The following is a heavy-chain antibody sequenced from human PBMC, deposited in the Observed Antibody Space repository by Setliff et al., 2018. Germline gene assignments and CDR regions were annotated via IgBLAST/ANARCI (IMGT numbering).Heavy chain of an antibody. J-gene: IGHJ6*03. D-gene: IGHD5-18*01. CDR3: ARGGYSYGHHYYYYMDV. V-gene: IGHV4-34*01. CDR1: GGSFSGYY. Sequence: KSSETLSLTCAVYGGSFSGYYWSWIRQPPGKGLEWIGEINHSGSTNYNPSLKSRVTISVDTSKNQFSLKLSSVAAADTAVYYYARGGYSYGHHYYYYMDVWGKGTTVTVSS. CDR2: INHSGST.